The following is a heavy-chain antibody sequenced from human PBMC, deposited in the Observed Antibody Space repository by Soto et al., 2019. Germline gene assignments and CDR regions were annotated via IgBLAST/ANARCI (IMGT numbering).Heavy chain of an antibody. V-gene: IGHV3-7*03. Sequence: EVQLVESGGGLVQPGGSLRLLCTGSVLTFSSYGMSWLRQAPGKGLEWVATIRYDGSETYHVESVKGRFTISRDNAKNSLYLHINNLRAEATALYFCAKSPLGDYLDVWGQGTPVIVS. CDR2: IRYDGSET. CDR3: AKSPLGDYLDV. CDR1: VLTFSSYG. J-gene: IGHJ4*02.